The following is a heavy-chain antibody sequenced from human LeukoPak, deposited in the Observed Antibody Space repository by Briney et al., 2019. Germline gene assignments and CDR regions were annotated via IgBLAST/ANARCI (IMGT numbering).Heavy chain of an antibody. V-gene: IGHV3-20*04. Sequence: GGSLRLSCAASGYTFGDYGMTWVRQTPGRGLEWVSGINWNGGSTAYADSVKGRFTISRDNSKNTLYLQMNSLRAEDTAVYYCATSFGPVIAAAGTGADWGQGTLVTVSS. CDR3: ATSFGPVIAAAGTGAD. CDR2: INWNGGST. J-gene: IGHJ4*02. D-gene: IGHD6-13*01. CDR1: GYTFGDYG.